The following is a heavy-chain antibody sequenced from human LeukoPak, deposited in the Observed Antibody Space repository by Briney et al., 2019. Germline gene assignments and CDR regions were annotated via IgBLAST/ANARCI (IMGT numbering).Heavy chain of an antibody. Sequence: GGSLRLSCAASGFTFSSYAMSWVRQAPGKGLEWVSAISGSGGSTYYADSVKGRFTISRDNSKNTLYLQMNSLRAEDTAVYYCAKLDLDSSGYYGDYWGQGTLVTVSS. J-gene: IGHJ4*02. CDR3: AKLDLDSSGYYGDY. V-gene: IGHV3-23*01. D-gene: IGHD3-22*01. CDR1: GFTFSSYA. CDR2: ISGSGGST.